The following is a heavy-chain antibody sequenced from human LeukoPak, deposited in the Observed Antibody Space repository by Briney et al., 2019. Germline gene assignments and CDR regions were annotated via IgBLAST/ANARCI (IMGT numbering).Heavy chain of an antibody. Sequence: TGGSLRLSCAASGFTFSGSAMHWVRQASGKGLEWVGRIRSKANSYATAYAASVKGRFTISRDDSKNTAYLQMNSLKTEDTAVYYCTRRVRSGSEFDYWAREPWSPSPQ. J-gene: IGHJ4*02. D-gene: IGHD1-26*01. V-gene: IGHV3-73*01. CDR3: TRRVRSGSEFDY. CDR2: IRSKANSYAT. CDR1: GFTFSGSA.